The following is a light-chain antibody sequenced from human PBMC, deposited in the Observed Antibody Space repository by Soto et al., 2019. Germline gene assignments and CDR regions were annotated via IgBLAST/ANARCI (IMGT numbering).Light chain of an antibody. V-gene: IGKV1-27*01. CDR1: QDISTY. CDR2: AAY. Sequence: DIQMTHAPSSLSASVGDRVTITCRARQDISTYLAWYQQKPGQVPKLLISAAYTLQSGVPPRFSGSGSGTDFTLNISSLQPEDVATYYCQKYDNAPLTFGGGTKVEIK. CDR3: QKYDNAPLT. J-gene: IGKJ4*01.